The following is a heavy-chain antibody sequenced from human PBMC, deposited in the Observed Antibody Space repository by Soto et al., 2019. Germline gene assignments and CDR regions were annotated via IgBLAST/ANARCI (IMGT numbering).Heavy chain of an antibody. J-gene: IGHJ5*02. CDR2: IIPIFGTA. V-gene: IGHV1-69*06. D-gene: IGHD3-22*01. CDR1: GGTFSSYA. CDR3: ARRDYYDSSGYYYYWFDP. Sequence: QVQLVQSGAEVKKPGSSVKVSCKASGGTFSSYAISWVRQAPGQGLEWMGGIIPIFGTANYAQKFQGRVTMTRDTSISTAYMELSRLRSDDTAVYYCARRDYYDSSGYYYYWFDPWGQGTLVTVSS.